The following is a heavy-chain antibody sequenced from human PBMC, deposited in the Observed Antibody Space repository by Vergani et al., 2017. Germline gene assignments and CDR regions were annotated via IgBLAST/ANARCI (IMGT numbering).Heavy chain of an antibody. CDR1: GFTFDDYT. J-gene: IGHJ4*02. V-gene: IGHV3-43*01. Sequence: EVQLVESGGVVVQPGGSLRLSCAASGFTFDDYTMHWVRQAPGKGLEWVSLISWDGGSTYYADSVKGRFTISRDNSKNSLYLQMNGLRVEDTGMYYCARDVGDGHWGQGTLVTVSS. CDR3: ARDVGDGH. D-gene: IGHD3-10*01. CDR2: ISWDGGST.